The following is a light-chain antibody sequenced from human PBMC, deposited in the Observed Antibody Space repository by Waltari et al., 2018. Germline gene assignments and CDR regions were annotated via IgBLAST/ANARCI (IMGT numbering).Light chain of an antibody. V-gene: IGLV2-8*01. J-gene: IGLJ2*01. CDR2: DVY. Sequence: QSALTQPPSASGSPGQSVTISCTGTSSDIGDSHYVPWYQQHPGKVPKLMIYDVYKRPSGVPDRFSGYKSGNTAFLTVSGLQGEDEADYYCSSFAGTHHVVFGGGTKLTVL. CDR3: SSFAGTHHVV. CDR1: SSDIGDSHY.